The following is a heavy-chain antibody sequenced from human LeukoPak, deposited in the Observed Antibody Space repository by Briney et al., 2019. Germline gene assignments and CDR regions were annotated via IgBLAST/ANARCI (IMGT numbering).Heavy chain of an antibody. CDR2: INPNSGGT. Sequence: ASVKVSCKASGYTFTGYYMHWVRQAPGQGLEWMGWINPNSGGTNYAQKFQGRVTMTRDTSISTAYMELSRLRSDDTAVYYCARCGDPTSYDSSGYCDYWGQGTLVTVSS. J-gene: IGHJ4*02. CDR1: GYTFTGYY. D-gene: IGHD3-22*01. CDR3: ARCGDPTSYDSSGYCDY. V-gene: IGHV1-2*02.